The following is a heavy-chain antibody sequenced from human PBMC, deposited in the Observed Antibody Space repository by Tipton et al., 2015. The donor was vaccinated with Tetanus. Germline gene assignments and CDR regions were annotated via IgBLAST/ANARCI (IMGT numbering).Heavy chain of an antibody. J-gene: IGHJ4*02. V-gene: IGHV3-7*01. CDR3: ARAHLNDFCDYSGLAH. Sequence: SLRLSCAASGVTFSNYWRSWVRQAPGKGLEWVANIDQAGSDKYYVDSVKGRFTISRDNAKNLLFLQMDGLRAEDTAVYFCARAHLNDFCDYSGLAHWGPGTLVTVSS. D-gene: IGHD4-17*01. CDR2: IDQAGSDK. CDR1: GVTFSNYW.